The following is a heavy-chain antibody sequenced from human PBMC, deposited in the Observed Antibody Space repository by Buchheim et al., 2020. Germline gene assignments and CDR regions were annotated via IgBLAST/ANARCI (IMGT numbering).Heavy chain of an antibody. D-gene: IGHD6-13*01. CDR2: ISSSGDII. V-gene: IGHV3-48*03. J-gene: IGHJ6*02. CDR3: AREGSSWGNNYYGMDV. Sequence: EVQLVESGGGLVQPGGSLRLSCAASGFSFSTYEMHWVRQTPGKGLEWVSHISSSGDIIFYAGSVGGRFTISRDNAKNSLYLQMNSLRAEDTAVYYCAREGSSWGNNYYGMDVWGQGTT. CDR1: GFSFSTYE.